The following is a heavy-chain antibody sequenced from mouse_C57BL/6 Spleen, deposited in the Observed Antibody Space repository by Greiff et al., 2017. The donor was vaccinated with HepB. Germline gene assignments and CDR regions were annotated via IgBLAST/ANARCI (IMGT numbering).Heavy chain of an antibody. Sequence: VQLQQSGPELVKPGASVKISCKASGYTFTDYYMNWVKQSHGKSLEWIGDINPNNGGTSYNQKFKGKATLTVDKSSSTAYMELRSLTSEDSAVYYCARECSSYAMDYWGQGTSVTVSS. V-gene: IGHV1-26*01. J-gene: IGHJ4*01. CDR2: INPNNGGT. CDR1: GYTFTDYY. CDR3: ARECSSYAMDY. D-gene: IGHD1-1*01.